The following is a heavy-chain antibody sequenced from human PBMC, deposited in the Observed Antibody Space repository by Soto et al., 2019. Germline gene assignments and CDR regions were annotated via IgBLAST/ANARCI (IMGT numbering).Heavy chain of an antibody. Sequence: QVQLVQSGAEVKKPGASVKVSCKASGYTFTSYYMHWVRQAPGQGLEWMGIINPSGGSTSYAQKFQGRVTMTRDTSTSTVYMELSSLRSGDTAVYYCAREGRYYYDSSGYYSSYFDYWGQGTLVTVSS. CDR2: INPSGGST. CDR3: AREGRYYYDSSGYYSSYFDY. CDR1: GYTFTSYY. V-gene: IGHV1-46*01. D-gene: IGHD3-22*01. J-gene: IGHJ4*02.